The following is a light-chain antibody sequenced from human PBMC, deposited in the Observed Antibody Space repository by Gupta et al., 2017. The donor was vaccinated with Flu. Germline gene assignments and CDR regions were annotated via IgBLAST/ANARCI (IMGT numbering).Light chain of an antibody. J-gene: IGKJ2*01. V-gene: IGKV1-39*01. Sequence: DIQMTQSPSSLSAFVGDRVTITCRASQSIGSYLSWYQQRSGKAPSLLIYSASALQGGVPSRFSGAGSGTDFTLTITGRQPEEFATYYCRQTHSPPRTFGRGTXLEIE. CDR2: SAS. CDR3: RQTHSPPRT. CDR1: QSIGSY.